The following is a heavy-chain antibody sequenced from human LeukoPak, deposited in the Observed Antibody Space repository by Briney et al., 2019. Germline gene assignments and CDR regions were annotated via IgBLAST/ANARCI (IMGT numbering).Heavy chain of an antibody. D-gene: IGHD6-19*01. V-gene: IGHV3-7*01. Sequence: GGSLRLSCAASGFTFSSYWMSWVRQAPGKGLEWVANIKQDGSEKYYVDSVKGRFTISRDNAKNSLYLQMNSLRAEDTAVYYCATGEGGNGWYYFDYWGQGTLFTVSS. CDR2: IKQDGSEK. CDR1: GFTFSSYW. CDR3: ATGEGGNGWYYFDY. J-gene: IGHJ4*02.